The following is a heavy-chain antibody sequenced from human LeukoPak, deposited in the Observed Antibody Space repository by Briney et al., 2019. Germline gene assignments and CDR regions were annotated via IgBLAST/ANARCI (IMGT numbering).Heavy chain of an antibody. V-gene: IGHV4-59*01. J-gene: IGHJ4*02. CDR3: ARGRYNYGGAVGDYFDY. D-gene: IGHD1-1*01. Sequence: SETLSLTCTVSGVSISSYYWSWIRQPPGKGLEWIGCIYFIGSTNYNPSLKSRVTISVDTSKNQFSLKLSSVTAADTAVYYCARGRYNYGGAVGDYFDYWGQGTLVTVSS. CDR2: IYFIGST. CDR1: GVSISSYY.